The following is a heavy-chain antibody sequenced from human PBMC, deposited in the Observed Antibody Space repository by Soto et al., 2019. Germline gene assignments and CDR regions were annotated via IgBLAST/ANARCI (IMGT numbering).Heavy chain of an antibody. CDR3: TTDLYSSSWYTNDDY. CDR1: GFTFSNAW. D-gene: IGHD6-13*01. Sequence: EVQLVESGGGLVKPGGSLRLSCAASGFTFSNAWMSWVRQAPGKGLEWVGRIKSKTDGGTTDYAAPVKSRFTISRDDSKNTRYLQMNSMKTEDTAVYYCTTDLYSSSWYTNDDYWGQGTLVTVSS. CDR2: IKSKTDGGTT. V-gene: IGHV3-15*01. J-gene: IGHJ4*02.